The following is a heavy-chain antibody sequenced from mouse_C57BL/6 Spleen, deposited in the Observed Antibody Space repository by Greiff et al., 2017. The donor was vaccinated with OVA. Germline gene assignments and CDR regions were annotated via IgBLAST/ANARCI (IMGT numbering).Heavy chain of an antibody. V-gene: IGHV1-64*01. CDR3: TYGSSSAWFAY. J-gene: IGHJ3*01. CDR2: IHPNSGST. Sequence: QVQLQQPGAELVKPGASVKLSCKASGYTFTSYWMHWVKQRPGQGLEWIGMIHPNSGSTNYNEKFKSKATLTVDKSSSTAYMQLSSLTSEDCEVDYCTYGSSSAWFAYWGQGTLVTVSA. CDR1: GYTFTSYW. D-gene: IGHD1-1*01.